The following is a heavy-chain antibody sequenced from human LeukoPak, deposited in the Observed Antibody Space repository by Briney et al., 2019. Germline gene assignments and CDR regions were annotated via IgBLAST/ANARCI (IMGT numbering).Heavy chain of an antibody. V-gene: IGHV3-23*01. D-gene: IGHD1-26*01. CDR1: GFTFSSYA. J-gene: IGHJ4*02. Sequence: GGSLRLSCAASGFTFSSYAMSWVRQAPGKGLEWVSAISSSPGSTYYADSVKGRFTISRDNSKNTLYLQMNSLRAEDTAVYYCARTGGSQGGNYWGQGTLVTVSS. CDR2: ISSSPGST. CDR3: ARTGGSQGGNY.